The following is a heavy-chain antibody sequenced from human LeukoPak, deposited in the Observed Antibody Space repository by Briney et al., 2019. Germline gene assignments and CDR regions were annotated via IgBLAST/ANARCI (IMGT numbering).Heavy chain of an antibody. CDR1: GGSISTYH. D-gene: IGHD4-17*01. Sequence: SETLSLTCTVSGGSISTYHWTWIRQPAGKGLEWIGRIYFSGTTNYNPSLRSRVTMSVDTSKNQFSLNLTSVTAADTAVYYCARATATTGPWAFDIWGQGTMVTVST. CDR3: ARATATTGPWAFDI. J-gene: IGHJ3*02. CDR2: IYFSGTT. V-gene: IGHV4-4*07.